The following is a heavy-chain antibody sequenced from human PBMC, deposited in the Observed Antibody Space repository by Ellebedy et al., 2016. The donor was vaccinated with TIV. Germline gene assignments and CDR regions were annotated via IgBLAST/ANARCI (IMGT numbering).Heavy chain of an antibody. CDR3: ATSLTPATYNYYGLDV. J-gene: IGHJ6*02. CDR1: GYAFSDYG. Sequence: ASVKVSCKASGYAFSDYGVSWVRQAPGQGLEWMGWISPYNGDTNYAQKFEGRVTMTTDTSTSTAYMEVRGLRADDTAMYYCATSLTPATYNYYGLDVWGQGTTVTVSS. D-gene: IGHD6-25*01. CDR2: ISPYNGDT. V-gene: IGHV1-18*01.